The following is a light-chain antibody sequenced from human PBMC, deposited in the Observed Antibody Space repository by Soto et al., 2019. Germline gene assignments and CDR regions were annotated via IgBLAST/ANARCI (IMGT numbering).Light chain of an antibody. CDR3: QQYQNSVMYT. V-gene: IGKV3-20*01. CDR1: QSVRSSF. J-gene: IGKJ2*01. CDR2: DVS. Sequence: EIVLTQSPGTLSLSPGERATLSCRASQSVRSSFFAWYQQKPGQAPRLLIYDVSVRATGIPDRFSGSGSGTEFTLTINRLEPEDFAVYYCQQYQNSVMYTFGQGTNLEIK.